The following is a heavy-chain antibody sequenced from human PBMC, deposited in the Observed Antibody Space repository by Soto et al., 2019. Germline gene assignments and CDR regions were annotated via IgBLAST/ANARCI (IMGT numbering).Heavy chain of an antibody. D-gene: IGHD3-10*01. Sequence: QVQLVQSGAEVKKPGSSVKVSCKASGGIFSTYAISWLRRAPGQGLEWMGGIIPIFGTPNYAQRFQGRVTIPADESTSTAYMERSRLRSEDTAVYYCARDRDDYGSGNYYNRIDFWGQGTLVTVSS. CDR1: GGIFSTYA. V-gene: IGHV1-69*01. CDR3: ARDRDDYGSGNYYNRIDF. CDR2: IIPIFGTP. J-gene: IGHJ4*02.